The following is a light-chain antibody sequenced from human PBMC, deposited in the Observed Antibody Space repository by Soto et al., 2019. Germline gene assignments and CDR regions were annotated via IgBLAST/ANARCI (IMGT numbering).Light chain of an antibody. CDR2: DAS. J-gene: IGKJ4*01. CDR1: QDIKNY. Sequence: DIQMTQSPSSLSASVGDRVTITCQASQDIKNYLNWYQQKPGKAPNLLIYDASNLKTGVPSRFSGSGSGTHSTFTISSLQPEAIATYYCQHYDHLPPLSFGGGTKVEIK. V-gene: IGKV1-33*01. CDR3: QHYDHLPPLS.